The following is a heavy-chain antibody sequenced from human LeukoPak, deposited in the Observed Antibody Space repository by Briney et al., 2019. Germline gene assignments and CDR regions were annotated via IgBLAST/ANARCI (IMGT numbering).Heavy chain of an antibody. D-gene: IGHD3-10*01. CDR2: ISGYNGKT. V-gene: IGHV1-18*01. CDR1: GYTFNTYG. Sequence: ASVKVSCKASGYTFNTYGITWVRQAPGQGLEWMGWISGYNGKTKYAQRLQDRVTMTTDTSTTTAYMELSRLRSDDTAVYYCATARGVRGYYFDYWGQGTLVTVSS. J-gene: IGHJ4*02. CDR3: ATARGVRGYYFDY.